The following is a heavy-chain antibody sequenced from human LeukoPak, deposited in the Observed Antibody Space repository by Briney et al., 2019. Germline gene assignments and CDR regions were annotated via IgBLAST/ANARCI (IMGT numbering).Heavy chain of an antibody. CDR1: GFTFGGYA. CDR2: ISSNGRST. V-gene: IGHV3-64*01. J-gene: IGHJ6*03. Sequence: GGSLRLSCAASGFTFGGYAMHWVRQAPGKGLEYVSGISSNGRSTHYSSSVKGRFTISRDNSTNTLYLQMGSLRPEDMALYYCARTQNPSIYYYYYMDVWGKGTTVTVSS. D-gene: IGHD1-14*01. CDR3: ARTQNPSIYYYYYMDV.